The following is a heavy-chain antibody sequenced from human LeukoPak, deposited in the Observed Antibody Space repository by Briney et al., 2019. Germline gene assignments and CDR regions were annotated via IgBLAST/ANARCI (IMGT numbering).Heavy chain of an antibody. V-gene: IGHV4-39*07. Sequence: SETLSLTCTVSGGSISTSNYYWGWIRQPPGKGLEWIGNIFYSGSTNYNPSLKSRVTISLDTSKNQFSLKLSSVTAADTAVYYCARDLIYYDRSGYHNDAFDIWGQGTMVTVSS. J-gene: IGHJ3*02. CDR2: IFYSGST. CDR1: GGSISTSNYY. CDR3: ARDLIYYDRSGYHNDAFDI. D-gene: IGHD3-22*01.